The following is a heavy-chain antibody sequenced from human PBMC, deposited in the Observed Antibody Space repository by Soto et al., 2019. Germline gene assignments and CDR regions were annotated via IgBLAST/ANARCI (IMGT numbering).Heavy chain of an antibody. CDR1: GGTFSSYA. Sequence: PSVKVSGKASGGTFSSYAISWVRQAPGQGLEWMGGIIPIFGTANYAQKFQGRVTITADESTSTAYMELSSLRSEDTAVYYCAKNYYDSSNFDYWGQGTLVTVSS. J-gene: IGHJ4*02. CDR2: IIPIFGTA. D-gene: IGHD3-22*01. CDR3: AKNYYDSSNFDY. V-gene: IGHV1-69*13.